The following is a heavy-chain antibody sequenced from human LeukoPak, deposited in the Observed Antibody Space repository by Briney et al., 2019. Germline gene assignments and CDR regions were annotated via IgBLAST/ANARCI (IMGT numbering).Heavy chain of an antibody. D-gene: IGHD3-10*01. CDR3: ARQRRSKSNYYSYMDV. J-gene: IGHJ6*03. Sequence: GESLKISCKGSGYSFTSYWIGWVRQMPGKGLEWMGIIYPGDSVTRYSPSFQGQVTIPADKSISTAYMQWSSLKASDTAMYYCARQRRSKSNYYSYMDVWGKGTTVTVSS. CDR1: GYSFTSYW. V-gene: IGHV5-51*01. CDR2: IYPGDSVT.